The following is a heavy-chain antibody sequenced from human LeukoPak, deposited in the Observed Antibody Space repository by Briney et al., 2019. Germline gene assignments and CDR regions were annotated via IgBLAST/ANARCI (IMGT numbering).Heavy chain of an antibody. Sequence: TSETLSLTCTVSGGSISRYYWSWMRQPPGKGLEWIGNIYYTGSTNYNPSLKSRVTISVDTSKNQFSLKMSYVTGADTAVYYCARHLGSGWFAFDIWGQGTMVTVSS. V-gene: IGHV4-59*08. CDR3: ARHLGSGWFAFDI. CDR1: GGSISRYY. J-gene: IGHJ3*02. CDR2: IYYTGST. D-gene: IGHD6-19*01.